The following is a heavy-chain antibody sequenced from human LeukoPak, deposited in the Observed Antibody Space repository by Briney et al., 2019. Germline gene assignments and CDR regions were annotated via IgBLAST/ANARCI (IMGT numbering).Heavy chain of an antibody. J-gene: IGHJ4*02. V-gene: IGHV3-48*02. Sequence: ETGGSLRLSCATSGFSFTDYPTNWVRQAPGKGLEWISNIRTTAEGAKYAYYADSVKGRVTISRDDGKNTLYLHMNSLRDDDTAVYYCATDQRYAFDYWGQGILVTVSS. CDR2: IRTTAEGAKYA. D-gene: IGHD3-9*01. CDR1: GFSFTDYP. CDR3: ATDQRYAFDY.